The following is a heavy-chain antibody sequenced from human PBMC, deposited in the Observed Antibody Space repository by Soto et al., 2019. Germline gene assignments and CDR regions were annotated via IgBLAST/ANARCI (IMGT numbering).Heavy chain of an antibody. CDR2: ISGGGGRI. CDR1: GFTFSNYD. Sequence: EVQLLESGGGLVQPGGSLRLSCAASGFTFSNYDMSWVRQAPGKGLEWVSTISGGGGRIYYEDSVKGRFTISRDNSKNTQYMQMNSLRAEDTAVYYCAKRPGSLVCFGYWGQGTLVTVSS. D-gene: IGHD3-10*01. V-gene: IGHV3-23*01. J-gene: IGHJ4*02. CDR3: AKRPGSLVCFGY.